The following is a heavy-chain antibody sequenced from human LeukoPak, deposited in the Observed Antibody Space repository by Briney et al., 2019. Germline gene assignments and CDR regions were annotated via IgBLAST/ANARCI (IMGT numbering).Heavy chain of an antibody. Sequence: GGSLRLSCAASGFTFSSYGMHWVRQAPGKGLEWVAFIRYDGTEKYYGDSVKGRFTISRDNSKNTLYLQMNSLRAEDTAVYYCAKGYSYGIDYWGQGTLVTVSS. CDR1: GFTFSSYG. D-gene: IGHD5-18*01. CDR2: IRYDGTEK. V-gene: IGHV3-30*02. J-gene: IGHJ4*02. CDR3: AKGYSYGIDY.